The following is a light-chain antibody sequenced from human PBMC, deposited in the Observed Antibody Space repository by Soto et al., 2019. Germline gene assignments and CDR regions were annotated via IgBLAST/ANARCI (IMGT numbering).Light chain of an antibody. CDR3: TSYAGSDIWV. J-gene: IGLJ3*02. CDR1: SSDVGAYNY. CDR2: EVS. V-gene: IGLV2-8*01. Sequence: QSVLTQPPSASGSPGQSVTISCTGTSSDVGAYNYVSWYQQYPGKAPKLMIYEVSKRPPGVPDRFSGSKSGKTASLTVSGLQPEDEADYYCTSYAGSDIWVFGGGTKLTVL.